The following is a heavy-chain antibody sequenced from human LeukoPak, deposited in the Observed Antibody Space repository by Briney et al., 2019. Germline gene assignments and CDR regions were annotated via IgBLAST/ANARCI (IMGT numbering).Heavy chain of an antibody. D-gene: IGHD7-27*01. Sequence: SETLSLTCAVYGGSFSGYYWSWIRQPPGKGLEWIGEINHSGSTNYNPSLKSRVTISVDTSKNQFSLKLSSVTAADTAVYYCARDWGSGAGAFDIWGQGTMVTVSS. CDR1: GGSFSGYY. CDR2: INHSGST. CDR3: ARDWGSGAGAFDI. J-gene: IGHJ3*02. V-gene: IGHV4-34*01.